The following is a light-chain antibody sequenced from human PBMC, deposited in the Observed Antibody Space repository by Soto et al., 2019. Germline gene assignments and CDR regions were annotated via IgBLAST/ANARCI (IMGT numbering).Light chain of an antibody. CDR1: KNDIGVYDF. V-gene: IGLV2-8*01. Sequence: QSVLTQPPSASGSPGQSVTISCTGTKNDIGVYDFVSWYQHHPGKAPRLIIYEVVQRPSGVPDRFSGSKSGNTASLTVSGLQCADGSVYFCMSYAGSNTYVFGSWTKVNGL. J-gene: IGLJ1*01. CDR2: EVV. CDR3: MSYAGSNTYV.